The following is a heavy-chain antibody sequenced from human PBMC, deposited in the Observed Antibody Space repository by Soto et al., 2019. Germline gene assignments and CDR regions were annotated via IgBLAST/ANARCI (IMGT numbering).Heavy chain of an antibody. D-gene: IGHD6-19*01. V-gene: IGHV3-23*01. CDR3: ARGHTYSSGWFWFDP. J-gene: IGHJ5*02. CDR1: GFTLSTYG. Sequence: EVQLLESGGNLVEPGGSLRLSCAASGFTLSTYGLTWVRQAPGKGLEWVSVISASDSGDSTYYADSVKGRFTISRDNSKNTLYLQMNSLRAEDTAVYYCARGHTYSSGWFWFDPWGQGTLVTVSS. CDR2: ISASDSGDST.